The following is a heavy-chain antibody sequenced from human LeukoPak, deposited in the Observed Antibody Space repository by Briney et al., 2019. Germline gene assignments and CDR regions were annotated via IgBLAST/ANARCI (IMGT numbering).Heavy chain of an antibody. D-gene: IGHD3-3*01. Sequence: ASVKVSCKASGYTFTSYDFNWLRQATGQGPEWMGWMNPNSGATGYAQKFQGRVTMTTDTSTSTAYMELRSLRSDDTAVSYCARDFYDFWSGYHNQFDYWGQGTLVTVSS. CDR3: ARDFYDFWSGYHNQFDY. CDR1: GYTFTSYD. J-gene: IGHJ4*02. V-gene: IGHV1-8*01. CDR2: MNPNSGAT.